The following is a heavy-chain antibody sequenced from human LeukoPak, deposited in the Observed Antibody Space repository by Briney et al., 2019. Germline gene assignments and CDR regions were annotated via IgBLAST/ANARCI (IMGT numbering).Heavy chain of an antibody. CDR2: IYSGGST. CDR3: ANPRAPDAFDI. Sequence: GSLRLSCAASGFTVSSNYMSWVRQAPGKGLEWVSVIYSGGSTYYADSVKGRFTISRDNSKNTLYLQMNSLRAEDTAVYYCANPRAPDAFDIWGQGTMVTVSS. CDR1: GFTVSSNY. V-gene: IGHV3-53*01. J-gene: IGHJ3*02.